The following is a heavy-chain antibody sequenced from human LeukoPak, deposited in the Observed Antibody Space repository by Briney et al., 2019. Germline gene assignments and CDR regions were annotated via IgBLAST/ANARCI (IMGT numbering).Heavy chain of an antibody. D-gene: IGHD3-10*01. J-gene: IGHJ4*02. V-gene: IGHV4-38-2*02. CDR1: GYSISSAYY. CDR3: ARHYYYGSGSYWGLFDY. CDR2: IYHRGST. Sequence: SETLSLTCTVSGYSISSAYYWGWIRQPPGKGLEWIGSIYHRGSTYCNPSLKSRVTISVDTSKNQFSLKLSSVTAADTAVYYCARHYYYGSGSYWGLFDYWGQGTLVTVSS.